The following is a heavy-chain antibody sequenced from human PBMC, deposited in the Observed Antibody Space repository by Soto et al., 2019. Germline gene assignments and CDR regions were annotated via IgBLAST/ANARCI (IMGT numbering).Heavy chain of an antibody. CDR2: IYSSGGT. J-gene: IGHJ4*02. Sequence: PSETLSLTCAVSGGSIGSGGHYWSWIRQSPGKGLEWIGYIYSSGGTYYTPSLKSRLTVSADTSQNQFSLRLNSLTAADTAVYFCARGRDSDGYYYFDYWGQGILVTVYS. CDR3: ARGRDSDGYYYFDY. CDR1: GGSIGSGGHY. D-gene: IGHD3-22*01. V-gene: IGHV4-31*11.